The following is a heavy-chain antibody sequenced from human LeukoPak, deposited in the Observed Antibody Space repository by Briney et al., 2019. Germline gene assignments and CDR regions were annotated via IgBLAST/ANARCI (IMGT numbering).Heavy chain of an antibody. J-gene: IGHJ4*02. CDR2: ISYDGSNK. D-gene: IGHD7-27*01. CDR1: GFTFSSYA. CDR3: ARDADVCWGLDY. V-gene: IGHV3-30*04. Sequence: GGSLRLSCAASGFTFSSYAMHWVRQAPGKGLEWVAVISYDGSNKYYADSVKGRFTISRDNSKNTLYLQMNSLRAEDTAVYYCARDADVCWGLDYWGQGTLVTVSS.